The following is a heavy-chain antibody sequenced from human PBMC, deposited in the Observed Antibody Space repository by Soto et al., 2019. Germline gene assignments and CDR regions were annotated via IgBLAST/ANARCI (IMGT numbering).Heavy chain of an antibody. Sequence: EVQLVQSGAEVKKPGESLKISCKGSGYSFTSYWIGWVRQMPGKGLEWMGIIYPGDSDTRYSPSFQGQVTISADKSISTAYLQWSSLKASDTAMYYCARQLKQDPWQRDYYYYGMDVWGQGTTVTVSS. J-gene: IGHJ6*02. CDR2: IYPGDSDT. CDR3: ARQLKQDPWQRDYYYYGMDV. CDR1: GYSFTSYW. D-gene: IGHD6-25*01. V-gene: IGHV5-51*01.